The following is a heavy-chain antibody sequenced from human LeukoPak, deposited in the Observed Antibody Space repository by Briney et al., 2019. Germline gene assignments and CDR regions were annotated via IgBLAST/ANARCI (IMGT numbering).Heavy chain of an antibody. CDR1: GYTFTSYY. CDR2: INPSGGST. V-gene: IGHV1-46*01. CDR3: ARDSAVVPAAIPFYRMDV. D-gene: IGHD2-2*01. J-gene: IGHJ6*02. Sequence: ASVKVSCKASGYTFTSYYMHWVRQAPGQGLEWMGIINPSGGSTSYAQKFQGRVTMTRDTSTSTVYMELSSLRSEDTAVYYCARDSAVVPAAIPFYRMDVWGQGTTVTVSS.